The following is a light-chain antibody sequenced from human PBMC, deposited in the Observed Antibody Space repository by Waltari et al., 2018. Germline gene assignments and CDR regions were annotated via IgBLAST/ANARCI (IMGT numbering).Light chain of an antibody. CDR3: QQYYDYPRT. CDR1: QAIGSY. V-gene: IGKV1-8*01. CDR2: AAS. Sequence: AIRMTQSPSSFSASTGDRVTITCRASQAIGSYLAWYRQKPGRVPKLLISAASTLQRGVPSRFTGSGSGTDFTLTINCPQSEDFATYYCQQYYDYPRTFGQGTKVEVK. J-gene: IGKJ1*01.